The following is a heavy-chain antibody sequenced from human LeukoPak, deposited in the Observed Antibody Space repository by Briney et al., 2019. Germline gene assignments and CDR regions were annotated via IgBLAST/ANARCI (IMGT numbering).Heavy chain of an antibody. V-gene: IGHV4-59*08. D-gene: IGHD5-18*01. CDR2: IYYSGST. J-gene: IGHJ3*02. Sequence: ETLSLTCSVSGGSINNYWWNWIRQPPGKGLEWIGYIYYSGSTSYNPSLKSRVTISVDTSKNQFSLKLSSVTAADTAVYYCARPGVGSGRYGAFDIWGQGTMVTVSS. CDR1: GGSINNYW. CDR3: ARPGVGSGRYGAFDI.